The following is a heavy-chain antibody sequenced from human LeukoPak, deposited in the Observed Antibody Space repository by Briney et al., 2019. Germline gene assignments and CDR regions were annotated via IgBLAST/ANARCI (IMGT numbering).Heavy chain of an antibody. D-gene: IGHD3-9*01. Sequence: PGGSLRPSCAASGFSVSTNYMSWVRQAPGKGLEWVSAIFTGGTTYYSDSVRGRFTISRDNSKNTLYLQMNSLRAEDTAVYYCARLSNYDLFFHYWGLGTLVTVSS. V-gene: IGHV3-53*01. CDR1: GFSVSTNY. CDR3: ARLSNYDLFFHY. J-gene: IGHJ4*02. CDR2: IFTGGTT.